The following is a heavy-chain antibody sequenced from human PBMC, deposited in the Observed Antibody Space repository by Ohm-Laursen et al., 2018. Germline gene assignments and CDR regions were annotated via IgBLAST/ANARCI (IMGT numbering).Heavy chain of an antibody. V-gene: IGHV3-30*18. CDR2: ISYDGTNK. CDR1: GFTFSTYG. CDR3: AKDGEGYPRYFDY. D-gene: IGHD5-12*01. J-gene: IGHJ4*02. Sequence: RSLRLSCSASGFTFSTYGMHWVRQAPGKGLEWVAVISYDGTNKYYADSVKGRFTISRGNSKNTLYLQMNSLRPEDTAVYYCAKDGEGYPRYFDYWGQGTLVTVSS.